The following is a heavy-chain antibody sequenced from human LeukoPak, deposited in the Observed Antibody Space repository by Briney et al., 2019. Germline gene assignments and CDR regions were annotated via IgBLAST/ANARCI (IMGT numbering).Heavy chain of an antibody. V-gene: IGHV3-30*19. Sequence: TGGSLRLSCAASRFTFSSYGMHWVRQAPGKGLEWVALISYHGINKYYPDSVKGRFTISRDNSKNTLDLQMNSLRPEDTAVYYCARGNSVAVPAVPLQGPDAFDIWGQGTMVTVSS. CDR1: RFTFSSYG. D-gene: IGHD2-2*01. CDR3: ARGNSVAVPAVPLQGPDAFDI. J-gene: IGHJ3*02. CDR2: ISYHGINK.